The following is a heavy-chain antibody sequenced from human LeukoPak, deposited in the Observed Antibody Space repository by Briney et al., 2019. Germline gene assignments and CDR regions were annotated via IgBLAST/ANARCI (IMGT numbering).Heavy chain of an antibody. D-gene: IGHD1-26*01. CDR1: GGSISNYY. J-gene: IGHJ4*02. V-gene: IGHV4-4*07. CDR3: ARLRRVGATPFDY. Sequence: SETLSLTCTVSGGSISNYYWSWIRQPAGKGLEWIGRIYTSGSTHYNPALMGRVIISVDTSKNQFSLKLSSVTAADTAVYYCARLRRVGATPFDYWGQGTLVTVSS. CDR2: IYTSGST.